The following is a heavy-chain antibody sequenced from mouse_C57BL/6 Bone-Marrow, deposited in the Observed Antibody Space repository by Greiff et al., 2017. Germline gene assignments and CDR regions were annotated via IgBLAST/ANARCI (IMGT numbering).Heavy chain of an antibody. J-gene: IGHJ2*01. V-gene: IGHV1-34*01. CDR3: ARGYYYSSGVDY. Sequence: VQLQQPGPELVKPGASVKLSCKASGYTFTDYYMHWVKQSHGKSLEWIGYIYPNNGGTGYNQKFKGKATLPVDKSSSTAYMELRSLTSDDSAVYYCARGYYYSSGVDYWGQGTTLTVSS. CDR2: IYPNNGGT. D-gene: IGHD1-1*01. CDR1: GYTFTDYY.